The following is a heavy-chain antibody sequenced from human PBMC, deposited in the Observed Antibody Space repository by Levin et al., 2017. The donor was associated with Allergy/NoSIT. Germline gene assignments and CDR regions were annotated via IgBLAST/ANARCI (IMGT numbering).Heavy chain of an antibody. J-gene: IGHJ6*02. CDR3: AKEEWGHSGGSSGFYGMDV. D-gene: IGHD3-22*01. CDR1: GFTFSDYD. V-gene: IGHV3-13*01. CDR2: IGTGSDT. Sequence: QSGESLKISCAASGFTFSDYDFHWVRQVAGKGLEWVAAIGTGSDTYYPASVKGRFTISRENAKNSLYLQMNSLRAGDTAIYYCAKEEWGHSGGSSGFYGMDVWGQGTTVTVSS.